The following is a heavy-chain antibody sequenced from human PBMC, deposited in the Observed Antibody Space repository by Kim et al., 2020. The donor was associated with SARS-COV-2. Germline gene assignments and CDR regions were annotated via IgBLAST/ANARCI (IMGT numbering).Heavy chain of an antibody. CDR1: GYTFTSYY. V-gene: IGHV1-46*01. Sequence: ASVKVSCKASGYTFTSYYMHWVRQAPGQGLEWMGIINPSGGSTSYAQKFQGRVTMTRDTSTSTVYMELSSLRSEDTAVYYCAGDYSNYGGWFDPWGQGTLVTVSS. CDR3: AGDYSNYGGWFDP. D-gene: IGHD4-4*01. J-gene: IGHJ5*02. CDR2: INPSGGST.